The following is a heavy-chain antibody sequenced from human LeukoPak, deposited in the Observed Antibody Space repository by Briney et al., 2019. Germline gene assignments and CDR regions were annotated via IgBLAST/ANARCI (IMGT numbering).Heavy chain of an antibody. CDR2: ISRSGGST. CDR1: GFTFSSDG. J-gene: IGHJ4*02. D-gene: IGHD3-9*01. CDR3: AKSQGYSNYYFDY. Sequence: GGSLRLSCAASGFTFSSDGMSWVRQAPGKGLEWVSGISRSGGSTYYADSVQGRFTISRDNSKNTLYLQMDSLRAGDTAVYYCAKSQGYSNYYFDYWGQGTLVTVSS. V-gene: IGHV3-23*01.